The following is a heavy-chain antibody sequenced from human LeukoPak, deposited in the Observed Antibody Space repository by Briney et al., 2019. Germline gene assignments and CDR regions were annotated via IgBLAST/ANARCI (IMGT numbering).Heavy chain of an antibody. D-gene: IGHD3-10*01. CDR3: ARGGLLWSRGFFDY. V-gene: IGHV1-3*01. CDR1: GYTFTSYA. CDR2: INAGNGNT. Sequence: EASVKVSCKASGYTFTSYAIHWVRQAPGQRPEWMGWINAGNGNTKYSQKFQGRVTITRDTSASTAYMELSSLRSEDTAVYYCARGGLLWSRGFFDYWGQGALVTVSS. J-gene: IGHJ4*02.